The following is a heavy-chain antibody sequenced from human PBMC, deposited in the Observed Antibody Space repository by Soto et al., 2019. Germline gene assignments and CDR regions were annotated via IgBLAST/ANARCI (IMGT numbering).Heavy chain of an antibody. Sequence: ASVKVSCKASGYTFTGYYMHWVRQAPGQGLEWMGWINTNSGGTNYAQKFQGRVTMTRDTSISTAYMELSRLRSDDTAVYYCARWERFGEYPDAFDIWGQGTMVTVSS. CDR1: GYTFTGYY. D-gene: IGHD3-10*01. V-gene: IGHV1-2*02. CDR3: ARWERFGEYPDAFDI. CDR2: INTNSGGT. J-gene: IGHJ3*02.